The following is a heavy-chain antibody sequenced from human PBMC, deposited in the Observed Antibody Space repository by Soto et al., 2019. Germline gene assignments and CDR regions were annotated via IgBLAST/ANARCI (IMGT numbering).Heavy chain of an antibody. CDR2: INHSGST. J-gene: IGHJ3*02. CDR3: AGPYDSSGYYDAFDI. V-gene: IGHV4-34*01. CDR1: GGSFSGYY. D-gene: IGHD3-22*01. Sequence: QVQLQQWGAGLLKPSETLSLTCAVYGGSFSGYYWSWIRQPPGKGLEWIGEINHSGSTNYNPSLKSRVTISVDTSKNQFSLKLSSVTAADTAVYYCAGPYDSSGYYDAFDIWGQGTMVTVSS.